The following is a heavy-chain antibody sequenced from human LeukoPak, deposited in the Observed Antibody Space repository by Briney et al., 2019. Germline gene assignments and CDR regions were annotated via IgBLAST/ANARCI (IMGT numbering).Heavy chain of an antibody. V-gene: IGHV4-59*01. D-gene: IGHD5-24*01. J-gene: IGHJ3*02. CDR3: ARVGGMTTINNAAFDI. CDR1: GGSINSDY. Sequence: SETLSLTCSVSGGSINSDYWNWIRQPPGKGLEWIGYIYHSGSTIYNPSLKSRVTISIDKSKKQFSLKLISVTAADTAIYYCARVGGMTTINNAAFDIWGQGTMVTVSS. CDR2: IYHSGST.